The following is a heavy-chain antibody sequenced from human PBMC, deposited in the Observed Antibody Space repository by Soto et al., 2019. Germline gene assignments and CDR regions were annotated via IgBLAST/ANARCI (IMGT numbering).Heavy chain of an antibody. CDR1: GFTFSSYE. D-gene: IGHD2-15*01. V-gene: IGHV3-48*03. CDR3: ARDTPAQALLCSRGSCHSLYYYGMDV. CDR2: ISSSGSTI. Sequence: WGSLRLSCAASGFTFSSYEMNWVRQPPGKGLEWVAYISSSGSTIYYADPVRGRFTISRATAKNSPYQQMNSLAAEDTAVYCCARDTPAQALLCSRGSCHSLYYYGMDVWGQGTTVTVSS. J-gene: IGHJ6*02.